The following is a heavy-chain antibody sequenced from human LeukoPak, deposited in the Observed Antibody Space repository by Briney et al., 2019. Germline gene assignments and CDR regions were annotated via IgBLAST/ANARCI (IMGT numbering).Heavy chain of an antibody. Sequence: SGGSLRLSCAASGFSVSNNYMAWVRQAPGKGLEWVSVLYTSGNTDYADSVKGRFTISRDNSKNTLYLQMNSLRAEDTALYYCAKKAVALDYWGQGTLVTVSS. V-gene: IGHV3-53*01. CDR3: AKKAVALDY. CDR1: GFSVSNNY. CDR2: LYTSGNT. D-gene: IGHD6-19*01. J-gene: IGHJ4*02.